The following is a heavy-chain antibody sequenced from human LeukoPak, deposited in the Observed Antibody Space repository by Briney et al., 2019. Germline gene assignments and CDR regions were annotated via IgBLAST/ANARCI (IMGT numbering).Heavy chain of an antibody. V-gene: IGHV4-61*02. CDR1: GGSISSGSYY. Sequence: PSETLSLTCTVSGGSISSGSYYWSWIRQPAGKGLEWIGRIYTSGSTNYNPSLKSRVTISVDTSKNQFSLTLSSVTAADTAVYYCARGRWFDLWGQGTLVTVSS. J-gene: IGHJ5*02. CDR2: IYTSGST. CDR3: ARGRWFDL.